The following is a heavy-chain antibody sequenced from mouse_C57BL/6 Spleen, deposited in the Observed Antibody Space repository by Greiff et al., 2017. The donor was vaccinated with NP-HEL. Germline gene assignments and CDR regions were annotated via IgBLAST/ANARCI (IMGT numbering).Heavy chain of an antibody. J-gene: IGHJ2*01. V-gene: IGHV5-4*01. CDR2: ISDGGSYT. CDR1: GFTFSSYA. Sequence: EVQGVESGGGLVKPGGSLKLSCAASGFTFSSYAMSWVRQTPEKRLEWVATISDGGSYTYYPDNVKGRFTISRDNAKNNLYLQMSHLKSEDTAMYYCARDRYSFDYWGQGTTLTVSS. D-gene: IGHD2-14*01. CDR3: ARDRYSFDY.